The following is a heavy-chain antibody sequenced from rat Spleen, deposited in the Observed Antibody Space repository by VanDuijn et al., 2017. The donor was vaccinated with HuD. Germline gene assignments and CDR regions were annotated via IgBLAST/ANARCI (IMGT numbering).Heavy chain of an antibody. CDR2: ISPSGGST. CDR3: ASITTFAY. J-gene: IGHJ3*01. V-gene: IGHV5-19*01. CDR1: GFTFSNYG. Sequence: EVQLVESGGGLVQPGRSLKLSCAASGFTFSNYGMHWIRQAPTKGLEWVASISPSGGSTYYRDSVKGRFTISRDNAQNTLYLQMSKLGSEDTAIYYCASITTFAYWGQGTLVTVSS. D-gene: IGHD1-1*01.